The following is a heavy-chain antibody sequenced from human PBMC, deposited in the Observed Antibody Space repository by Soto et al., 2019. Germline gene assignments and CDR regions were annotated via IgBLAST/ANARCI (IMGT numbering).Heavy chain of an antibody. CDR2: IYHSGST. D-gene: IGHD2-8*02. J-gene: IGHJ4*02. CDR3: ARGLDFFAGGGYPYYYDY. V-gene: IGHV4-4*02. CDR1: GGSISSNNW. Sequence: SETLSLTCTVSGGSISSNNWWTWVRQPPGKGLEWIGEIYHSGSTNYNPSLKSRVTISVEKSKNQFSLNLSSVTAADMAVYYCARGLDFFAGGGYPYYYDYWGRGTLVTVSS.